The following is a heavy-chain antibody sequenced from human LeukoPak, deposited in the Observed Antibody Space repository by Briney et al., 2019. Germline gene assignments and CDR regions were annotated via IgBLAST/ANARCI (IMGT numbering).Heavy chain of an antibody. CDR3: ATRANIVVVVAATEGAFDI. J-gene: IGHJ3*02. CDR2: IYHSGST. CDR1: GYSISSGYY. V-gene: IGHV4-38-2*02. D-gene: IGHD2-15*01. Sequence: PSETLSLTCTVSGYSISSGYYWGWIRQPPGKGLEWIGSIYHSGSTYYNPSLKSRVTISVYTSKNQFSLKLSSVTAADTAVYYCATRANIVVVVAATEGAFDIWGQGTMVTVSS.